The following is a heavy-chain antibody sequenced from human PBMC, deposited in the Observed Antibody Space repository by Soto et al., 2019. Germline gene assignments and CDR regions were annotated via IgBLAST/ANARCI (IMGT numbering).Heavy chain of an antibody. D-gene: IGHD4-17*01. V-gene: IGHV1-18*01. Sequence: QVQLVQSGAEVKKPGASVKVSCKASGYTFTSYGISWVRQAPGQGLEGVGWISAYNGNTNDSQKLQARDTMTTDTSTSPASVALRSLSSDDRAVYYCARGDIGTTVTTGWGQGTLVTVSS. CDR1: GYTFTSYG. CDR3: ARGDIGTTVTTG. J-gene: IGHJ4*02. CDR2: ISAYNGNT.